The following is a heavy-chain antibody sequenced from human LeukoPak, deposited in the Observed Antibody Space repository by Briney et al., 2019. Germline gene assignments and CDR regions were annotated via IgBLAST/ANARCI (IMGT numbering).Heavy chain of an antibody. CDR3: TSRNIAAGHIDF. J-gene: IGHJ4*02. CDR2: IYPGDSDT. V-gene: IGHV5-51*01. D-gene: IGHD6-13*01. CDR1: GYSFINYW. Sequence: GESLKISCKGSGYSFINYWFGWVRQKPGKGLEWMGIIYPGDSDTRYSPSFQGQVTISADKSTSTAYLQWSSLKASDTAIYYCTSRNIAAGHIDFWGQGTLVTVSS.